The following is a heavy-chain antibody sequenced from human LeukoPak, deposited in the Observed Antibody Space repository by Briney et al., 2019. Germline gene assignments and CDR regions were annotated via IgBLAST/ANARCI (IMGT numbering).Heavy chain of an antibody. J-gene: IGHJ4*02. CDR1: RFTFSYYA. CDR3: ARGGYYDYAWGTYRSFSPDY. Sequence: SGGSLRLSCAAFRFTFSYYAMHWVRQAPGKGLEWVAVISYDGNTHYYADSVKGRFTISRDNSKNTLFLQMSSLRAEDTAVYYCARGGYYDYAWGTYRSFSPDYWGQGTLVTVSS. V-gene: IGHV3-30*15. CDR2: ISYDGNTH. D-gene: IGHD3-16*02.